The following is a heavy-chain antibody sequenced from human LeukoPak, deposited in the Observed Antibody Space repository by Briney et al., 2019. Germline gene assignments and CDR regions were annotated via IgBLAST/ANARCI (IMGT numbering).Heavy chain of an antibody. CDR1: GFTFSSYS. Sequence: PGGSLRLSCAASGFTFSSYSMNWVRQAPGKGLEWVSYISSSSSTIYYADSVKGRFTISRDNAKNSLYLQMNSLRAEDTAVYYCARDAVDQEGVYYYYYYMDVWGKGTTVTVSS. V-gene: IGHV3-48*01. D-gene: IGHD6-19*01. CDR2: ISSSSSTI. CDR3: ARDAVDQEGVYYYYYYMDV. J-gene: IGHJ6*03.